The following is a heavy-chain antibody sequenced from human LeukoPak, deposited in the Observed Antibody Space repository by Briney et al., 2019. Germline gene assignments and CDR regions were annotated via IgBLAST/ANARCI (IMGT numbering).Heavy chain of an antibody. J-gene: IGHJ4*02. Sequence: GSAVKYSCKASGYTFTSYGISWVRQAPGQGLEWMGWISAYNGNTNYEQKLQGRVTMTTDTSTSTAYMELRSLRSDRTAVYYCARETQTLIAVAGTVDYWGQGTLVTVSS. CDR1: GYTFTSYG. D-gene: IGHD6-19*01. CDR2: ISAYNGNT. CDR3: ARETQTLIAVAGTVDY. V-gene: IGHV1-18*01.